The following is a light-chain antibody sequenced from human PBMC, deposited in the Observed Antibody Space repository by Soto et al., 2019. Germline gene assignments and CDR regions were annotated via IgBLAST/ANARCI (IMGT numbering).Light chain of an antibody. V-gene: IGKV1-5*01. CDR3: QQYHTVPYT. J-gene: IGKJ2*01. Sequence: MTQSPATLSVSPGESATLSCRASQRISRNLAWYHQKPGKAPRLLIYDAFSLESGVPSRFSGTGSGTEFTLTISSLQPDDLATYFCQQYHTVPYTFGQGTKLEIK. CDR1: QRISRN. CDR2: DAF.